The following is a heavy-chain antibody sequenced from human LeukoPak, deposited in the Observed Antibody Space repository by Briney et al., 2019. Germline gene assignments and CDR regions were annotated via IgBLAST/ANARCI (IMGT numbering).Heavy chain of an antibody. D-gene: IGHD2-2*01. V-gene: IGHV3-9*01. CDR3: AKDGASAAYYYYYMDV. Sequence: GGSLRLSCAASGFTFYDYAMHWGRQAPGKGLGWVSGISWNSGSIGYADSVKGRFTISRDNAKNSLYLQMNSLRAEDTALYYCAKDGASAAYYYYYMDVWGKGTTVTVSS. CDR1: GFTFYDYA. CDR2: ISWNSGSI. J-gene: IGHJ6*03.